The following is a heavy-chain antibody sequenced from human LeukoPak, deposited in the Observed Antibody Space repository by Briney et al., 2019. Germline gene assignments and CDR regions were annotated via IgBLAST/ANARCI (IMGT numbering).Heavy chain of an antibody. CDR2: IYYSGST. CDR1: GGSISSGGYS. J-gene: IGHJ2*01. CDR3: ARTYYDFWSGYYWYFDL. D-gene: IGHD3-3*01. V-gene: IGHV4-61*08. Sequence: PSETLSLTCAVSGGSISSGGYSWSWIRQPPGKGLEWIGYIYYSGSTNYNPSLKSRVTIPVDTSKNQFSLKLSSVTAADTAVYYCARTYYDFWSGYYWYFDLWGRGTLVTVSS.